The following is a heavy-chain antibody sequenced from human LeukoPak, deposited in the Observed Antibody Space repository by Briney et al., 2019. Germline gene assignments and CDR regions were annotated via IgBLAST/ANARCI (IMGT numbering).Heavy chain of an antibody. V-gene: IGHV3-7*01. J-gene: IGHJ2*01. D-gene: IGHD6-19*01. CDR1: GFTFSSCW. CDR3: ARLRIDSSGGRRFDL. CDR2: IKQDGSEK. Sequence: PGGSLRLSCTASGFTFSSCWMSWVRQAPGKGLEWVANIKQDGSEKYYVDSVKGRFTISRDNAKNSLYLQMNSLRAEDTTVYYCARLRIDSSGGRRFDLWGRGTLVTVSS.